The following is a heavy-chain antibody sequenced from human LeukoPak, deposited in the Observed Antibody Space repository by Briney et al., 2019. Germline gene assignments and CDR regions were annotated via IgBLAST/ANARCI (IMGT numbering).Heavy chain of an antibody. CDR3: ARAPRVYGGNSHFDY. J-gene: IGHJ4*02. D-gene: IGHD4-23*01. Sequence: SETLSLTCSVSGDSISGYYWSWIRQPAGKGLEWIGRIYTSGSTNYNPSLKSRVTISVDTSKNQFSLKLSSVTAADTAVYYCARAPRVYGGNSHFDYWGQGTLVTVSS. V-gene: IGHV4-4*07. CDR1: GDSISGYY. CDR2: IYTSGST.